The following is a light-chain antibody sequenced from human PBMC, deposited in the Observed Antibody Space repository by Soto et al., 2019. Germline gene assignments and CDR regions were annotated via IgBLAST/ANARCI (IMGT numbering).Light chain of an antibody. CDR3: QQLNTFPIT. CDR1: QGISSY. Sequence: DIQLTQSPSFLSASVVDRVTITCRASQGISSYLAWYQQTPGKAPKLLIYASSTLQSGVPSRFSGSGSGTEFTLTISNLQPEDFATYFCQQLNTFPITFGQGTRL. J-gene: IGKJ5*01. V-gene: IGKV1-9*01. CDR2: ASS.